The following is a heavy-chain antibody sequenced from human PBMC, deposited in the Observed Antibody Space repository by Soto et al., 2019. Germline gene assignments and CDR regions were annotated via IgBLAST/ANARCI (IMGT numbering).Heavy chain of an antibody. CDR2: IWYDGRDK. CDR3: ARDSGGAYHNYYMAV. CDR1: GFTFSNYA. Sequence: QMQLVESGGGVVQPGTSLRLSCAASGFTFSNYAMHWVRQAPGKGLEWVTIIWYDGRDKNYGDSVKGRFTISRDNSKNTLYLQMNSLRVEDTAVYYCARDSGGAYHNYYMAVWGTGTTVTVSS. V-gene: IGHV3-33*01. D-gene: IGHD4-17*01. J-gene: IGHJ6*03.